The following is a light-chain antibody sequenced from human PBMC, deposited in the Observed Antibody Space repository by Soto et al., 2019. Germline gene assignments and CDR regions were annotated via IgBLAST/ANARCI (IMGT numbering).Light chain of an antibody. CDR1: SSNIGNNY. V-gene: IGLV1-51*02. J-gene: IGLJ3*02. CDR2: ENN. CDR3: GTWDSSLSAPV. Sequence: QSVLTQPPSVSAAPGQKVTISCSGSSSNIGNNYVSWYQQLPGTAPKLLIYENNKRPSGIPDRFSGSKSGTSATLGITGLQTGDEAEYYCGTWDSSLSAPVFGGGTKLTVL.